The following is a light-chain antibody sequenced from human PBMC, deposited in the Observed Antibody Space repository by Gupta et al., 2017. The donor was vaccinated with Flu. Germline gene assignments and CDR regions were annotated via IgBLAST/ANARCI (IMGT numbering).Light chain of an antibody. CDR2: QDN. V-gene: IGLV3-1*01. Sequence: SQPPSVSVSPGQTATVTCSGDNLGDKFVCWYQQRPGQSPVLLIYQDNKLPSVIPERFSGSNSGSTATLTISMTQAMDEADYYCQAWDSTTAVFGTGTKVTVL. J-gene: IGLJ1*01. CDR3: QAWDSTTAV. CDR1: NLGDKF.